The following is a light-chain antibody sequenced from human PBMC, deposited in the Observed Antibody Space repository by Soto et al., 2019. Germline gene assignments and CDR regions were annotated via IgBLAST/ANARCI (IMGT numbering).Light chain of an antibody. CDR1: QSVSSN. J-gene: IGKJ1*01. CDR3: QQYVGAPWT. CDR2: GAS. Sequence: EIVMTQSPATLSVSPGERATLSCRASQSVSSNLAWYQQKPGQAPRLLIYGASTRATGIPARFSGSGSGTAFTLTISSLEPEDSALYYCQQYVGAPWTFGQGTRVEIK. V-gene: IGKV3-15*01.